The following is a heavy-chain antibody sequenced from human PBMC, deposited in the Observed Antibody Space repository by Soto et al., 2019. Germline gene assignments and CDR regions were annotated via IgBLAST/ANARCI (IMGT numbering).Heavy chain of an antibody. Sequence: SVKVSCKASGGTFSSYAISWVRQAPGQGLEWMGGIIPIFGTANYAQKFQGRVTITADESTSTAYMELSSLRSEDTAVYYCARDLYYYGSGSYYNGPYWFDPWGQGTLVTVSS. CDR1: GGTFSSYA. CDR2: IIPIFGTA. CDR3: ARDLYYYGSGSYYNGPYWFDP. V-gene: IGHV1-69*13. D-gene: IGHD3-10*01. J-gene: IGHJ5*02.